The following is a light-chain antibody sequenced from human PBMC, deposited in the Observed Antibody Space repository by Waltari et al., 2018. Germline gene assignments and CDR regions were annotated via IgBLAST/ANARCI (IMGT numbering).Light chain of an antibody. V-gene: IGKV1-39*01. Sequence: DVQMTQSPSSLSASVGDRVTITCRASQTVYQYLNWYQQRQGQVPRLLIYTASTLQSGVPSRFSGSGSGTDFTLTITGLQPEDVGIYYCQQSYDIPQTFGQGTKVEI. CDR2: TAS. CDR1: QTVYQY. CDR3: QQSYDIPQT. J-gene: IGKJ1*01.